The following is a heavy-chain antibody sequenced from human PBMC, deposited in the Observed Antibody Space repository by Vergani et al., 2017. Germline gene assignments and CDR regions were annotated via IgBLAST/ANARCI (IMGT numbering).Heavy chain of an antibody. V-gene: IGHV4-4*07. CDR3: ARGTPIIDY. J-gene: IGHJ4*02. CDR1: GGSITNYY. D-gene: IGHD5-24*01. CDR2: VSVSGST. Sequence: QVPLQESGPGLVNPSETLSLTCSVSGGSITNYYWSWIRQAAGKGLEWIGRVSVSGSTDPNASLRSRVTMSIDTSTNQFSLKLTAVTAADTAIYYCARGTPIIDYWGQGSLVTVSS.